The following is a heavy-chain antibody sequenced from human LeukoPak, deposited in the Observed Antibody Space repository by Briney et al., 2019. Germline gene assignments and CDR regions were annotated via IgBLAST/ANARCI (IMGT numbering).Heavy chain of an antibody. CDR2: IYNSGST. D-gene: IGHD3-22*01. V-gene: IGHV4-59*01. J-gene: IGHJ4*02. Sequence: SETLSLTCTVSGGSISSYYWSWIRQPPDKGLEWIGYIYNSGSTNYNPSLKSRVTISVDTSKNQFSLKLSSVTAADTAVYYCARGSSYYDSSGYYYYWGQGTLVTVSS. CDR1: GGSISSYY. CDR3: ARGSSYYDSSGYYYY.